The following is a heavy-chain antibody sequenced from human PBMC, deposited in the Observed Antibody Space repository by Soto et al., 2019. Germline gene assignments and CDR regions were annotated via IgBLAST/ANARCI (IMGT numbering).Heavy chain of an antibody. J-gene: IGHJ3*02. V-gene: IGHV3-21*01. D-gene: IGHD5-12*01. Sequence: EVQLVESGGGLVKPGGSLRLSCAASGFTFSSYSMNWVRQAPGKGLEWVSSISSSSSYIYYADSVKGRFTISRDNAKNSLYLQMNSLRAEDTAVYYCARDEERGYSGFHYRDAFDIWGQGTMVTVSS. CDR2: ISSSSSYI. CDR1: GFTFSSYS. CDR3: ARDEERGYSGFHYRDAFDI.